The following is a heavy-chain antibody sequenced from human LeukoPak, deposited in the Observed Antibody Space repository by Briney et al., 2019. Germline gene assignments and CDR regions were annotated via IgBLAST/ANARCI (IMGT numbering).Heavy chain of an antibody. CDR2: ISSSSSYI. V-gene: IGHV3-21*01. Sequence: GGSRRLSCAASGFTFSSYSMNWVRQAPGKGLEWVSSISSSSSYIYYADSVKGRFTISRDNAKNSLYLQMNSLRAEDTAVYYCARDRQYSSGFFDYWGQGTLVTVSS. CDR1: GFTFSSYS. CDR3: ARDRQYSSGFFDY. J-gene: IGHJ4*02. D-gene: IGHD6-19*01.